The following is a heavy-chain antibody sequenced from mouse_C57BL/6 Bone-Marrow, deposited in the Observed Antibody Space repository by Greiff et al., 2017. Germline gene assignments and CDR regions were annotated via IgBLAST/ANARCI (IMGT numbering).Heavy chain of an antibody. CDR1: GFNIKDDY. J-gene: IGHJ3*01. CDR2: IDPENGDT. Sequence: EVQVVESGAELVRPGASVKLSCTASGFNIKDDYMHWVKQRPEQGLEWIGWIDPENGDTEYASKFQGKATITADTSSNTAYLQLSSLTSEDTAVYYCSYTWFAYWGQGTLVTVSA. D-gene: IGHD2-12*01. CDR3: SYTWFAY. V-gene: IGHV14-4*01.